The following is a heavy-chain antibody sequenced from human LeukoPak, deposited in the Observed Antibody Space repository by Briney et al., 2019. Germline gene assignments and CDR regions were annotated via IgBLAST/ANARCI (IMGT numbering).Heavy chain of an antibody. Sequence: SGGSLRLSCAASGFTVSSNNMSWVRQAPGKGLEWVSVIYSDGNTYYADSVKGRFTISRDNSKNTLYLQMNSLRAEDTAVYYCARGATGEAGRFQSWGQGTLVTVSS. J-gene: IGHJ4*02. CDR2: IYSDGNT. V-gene: IGHV3-53*01. D-gene: IGHD6-13*01. CDR3: ARGATGEAGRFQS. CDR1: GFTVSSNN.